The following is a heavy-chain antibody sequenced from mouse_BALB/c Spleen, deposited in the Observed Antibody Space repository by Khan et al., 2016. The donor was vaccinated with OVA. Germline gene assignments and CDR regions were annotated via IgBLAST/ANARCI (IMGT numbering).Heavy chain of an antibody. CDR1: GYSITSDYA. Sequence: EVKLEVSGPGLVKPSQSLSLTCTVTGYSITSDYAWNWIRQFPGNKLEWMGYISYSGSTSYNPSLKSRISITPDTSKNPFFLQLNSVTTEDTATYYCARDGSRYNYAMDYWGQGTAVTVSS. CDR3: ARDGSRYNYAMDY. J-gene: IGHJ4*01. V-gene: IGHV3-2*02. D-gene: IGHD2-3*01. CDR2: ISYSGST.